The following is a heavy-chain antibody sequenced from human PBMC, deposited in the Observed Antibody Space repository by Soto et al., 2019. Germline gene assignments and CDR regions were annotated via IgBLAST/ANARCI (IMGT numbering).Heavy chain of an antibody. CDR1: GDSVSSNSAA. J-gene: IGHJ6*02. D-gene: IGHD2-15*01. Sequence: SQTLSLTCAISGDSVSSNSAAWNWIRQSPSRGLEWLGRTYYRSKWYNDYAVSVKSRITINPDTSKNQFSLQLNSVTPEDTAVYYCAREEDEDYSYYYSMDVWGQGTTVTVSS. V-gene: IGHV6-1*01. CDR2: TYYRSKWYN. CDR3: AREEDEDYSYYYSMDV.